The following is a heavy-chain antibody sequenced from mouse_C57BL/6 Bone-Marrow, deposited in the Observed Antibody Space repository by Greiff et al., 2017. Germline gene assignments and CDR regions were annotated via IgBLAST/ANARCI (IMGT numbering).Heavy chain of an antibody. Sequence: QVQLQQSGAELAKPGASVKMSCKASGYTFTSYWMHWVKQRPGQGLEWIGYINPSTGYTEYNQKFKDKATLTADKSSSTASMQLSSLTSEDSAVYYCASYYCSSYAMDYWGQRTSVTVSS. V-gene: IGHV1-7*01. D-gene: IGHD1-1*01. CDR2: INPSTGYT. J-gene: IGHJ4*01. CDR3: ASYYCSSYAMDY. CDR1: GYTFTSYW.